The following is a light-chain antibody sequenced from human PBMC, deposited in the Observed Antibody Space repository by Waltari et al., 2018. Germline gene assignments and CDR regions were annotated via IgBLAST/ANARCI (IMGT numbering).Light chain of an antibody. CDR3: QQSYSTPWT. CDR1: QSISSS. CDR2: VSC. Sequence: IQMTQSPSSLSASVGDRVTITCRASQSISSSLNWYQQIPGKAPKLLIYVSCNLQSGVPSRFSGSGSVTDCSLTISSLQPEDFATYYCQQSYSTPWTFGQGTKVEIK. V-gene: IGKV1-39*01. J-gene: IGKJ1*01.